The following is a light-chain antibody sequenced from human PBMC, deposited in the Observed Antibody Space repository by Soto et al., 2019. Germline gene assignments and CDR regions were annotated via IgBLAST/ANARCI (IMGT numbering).Light chain of an antibody. Sequence: EIWMTRSPSSLSASVGDRVTITCRASQGISNYLAWYQQKPGKVPKLLIYAASTLQSGVPSRFSGSGSGTDFTLTISSLQPEDVATYSSQRYSRATPPTFGGRTKVDI. V-gene: IGKV1-27*01. CDR2: AAS. CDR1: QGISNY. CDR3: QRYSRATPPT. J-gene: IGKJ4*01.